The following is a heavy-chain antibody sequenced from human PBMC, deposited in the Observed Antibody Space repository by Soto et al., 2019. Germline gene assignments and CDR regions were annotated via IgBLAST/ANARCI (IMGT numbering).Heavy chain of an antibody. CDR3: ARAPLDGGYYYYGMDV. V-gene: IGHV4-34*01. J-gene: IGHJ6*02. Sequence: KPSETLSLTCAVYGGSFSGYYWSWIRQPPGKGLGWIGEINHSGSTKYNPSLKSRVTISVDTSKNQFSLKLSSVTAADTAVYYCARAPLDGGYYYYGMDVWGQGTTVTVSS. CDR2: INHSGST. CDR1: GGSFSGYY.